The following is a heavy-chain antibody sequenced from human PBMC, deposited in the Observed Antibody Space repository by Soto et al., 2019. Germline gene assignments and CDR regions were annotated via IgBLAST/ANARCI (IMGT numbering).Heavy chain of an antibody. Sequence: SETLSLTCAVYGGSFSGYYWSWIRQPPGKGLEWIGEINHSGSTNYNPSLKSRVTISVDTSKNQFSLKLSSVAAADTAVYYCARGHTSDVWGQGTTVTVSS. J-gene: IGHJ6*02. CDR2: INHSGST. CDR3: ARGHTSDV. V-gene: IGHV4-34*01. CDR1: GGSFSGYY.